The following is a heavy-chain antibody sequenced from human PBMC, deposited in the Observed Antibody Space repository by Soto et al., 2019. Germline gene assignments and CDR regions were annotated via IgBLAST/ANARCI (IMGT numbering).Heavy chain of an antibody. J-gene: IGHJ4*02. Sequence: QVQLVESGGGVVQPGRSLKPSCADSGLTSGSYAIPWVRQAPGRGLEWVAIISYDGTIKYYADSVKGRFTISRDNSKNTLYLQMNSLRAEDTAVYYCARDLSGYGYDYWGQGTLVTVSS. D-gene: IGHD5-18*01. CDR1: GLTSGSYA. CDR2: ISYDGTIK. V-gene: IGHV3-30*04. CDR3: ARDLSGYGYDY.